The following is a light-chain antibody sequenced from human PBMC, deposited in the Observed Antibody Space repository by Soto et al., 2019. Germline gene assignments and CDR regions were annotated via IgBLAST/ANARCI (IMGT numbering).Light chain of an antibody. CDR3: QQYGISPFT. Sequence: EIGLTQSPGTLSLTPGERATLSCRASQSVRSGYLAWYQQRPGQAPRLLIYGASSRATGIPDRFSGGGSETDFTLTISRLESEDSAVYYCQQYGISPFTFGGGTKVDIK. V-gene: IGKV3-20*01. CDR2: GAS. J-gene: IGKJ4*01. CDR1: QSVRSGY.